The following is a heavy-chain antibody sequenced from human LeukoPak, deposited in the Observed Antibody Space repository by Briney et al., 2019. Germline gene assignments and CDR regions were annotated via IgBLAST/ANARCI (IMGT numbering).Heavy chain of an antibody. V-gene: IGHV1-18*01. J-gene: IGHJ4*02. CDR3: ARALKGYCSGGSCARVIDY. Sequence: ASVKVSCKASGYTFTSYGISWARQAPGQGLEWMGWISAYNGNTNYAQKLQGRVTMTTDTSTSTAYMELRSLRSDDTAVYYCARALKGYCSGGSCARVIDYWGQGTLVTVSS. CDR1: GYTFTSYG. CDR2: ISAYNGNT. D-gene: IGHD2-15*01.